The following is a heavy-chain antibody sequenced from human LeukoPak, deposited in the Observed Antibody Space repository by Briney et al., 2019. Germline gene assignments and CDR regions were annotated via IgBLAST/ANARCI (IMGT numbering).Heavy chain of an antibody. CDR2: INAGNGNT. V-gene: IGHV1-3*01. D-gene: IGHD3-10*01. CDR3: ARVGDTMVRGGQPVNAFDI. CDR1: GYTFTSYS. J-gene: IGHJ3*02. Sequence: ASVKVSCKASGYTFTSYSMHWVRQAPGQRLEWMGWINAGNGNTKYSRKFQGRVTITRDTSASTAYMELSSLRSEDTAVYYCARVGDTMVRGGQPVNAFDIWGQGTMVTVSS.